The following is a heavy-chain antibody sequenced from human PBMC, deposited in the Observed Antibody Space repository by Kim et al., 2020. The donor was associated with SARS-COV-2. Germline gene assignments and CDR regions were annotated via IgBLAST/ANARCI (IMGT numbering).Heavy chain of an antibody. V-gene: IGHV5-10-1*01. J-gene: IGHJ4*02. CDR2: IDPSDSYT. CDR3: ARLSPLRGYSYGREKQGSLWNRPDY. CDR1: GYSFTSYW. Sequence: GESLKISCKGSGYSFTSYWISWVRQMPGKGLEWMGRIDPSDSYTNYSPSFQGHVTISADKSISTAYLQWSSLKASDTAMYYCARLSPLRGYSYGREKQGSLWNRPDYWGQGTLVTVSS. D-gene: IGHD5-18*01.